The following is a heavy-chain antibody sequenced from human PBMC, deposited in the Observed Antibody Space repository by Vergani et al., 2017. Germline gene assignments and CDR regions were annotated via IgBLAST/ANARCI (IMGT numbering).Heavy chain of an antibody. J-gene: IGHJ4*02. CDR2: ISGSGGST. CDR1: GFTFSSYA. V-gene: IGHV3-23*01. Sequence: EVQLLESGGGLVQPGGSLRLSCAASGFTFSSYAMSWVRQAPGKGLEWVSAISGSGGSTYYADSVKGRFTISRDSSKNTLSLQMSSLRAEDTAVYYCAKELGTYYYDSSGSSWDEGTLVAASS. CDR3: AKELGTYYYDSSGSS. D-gene: IGHD3-22*01.